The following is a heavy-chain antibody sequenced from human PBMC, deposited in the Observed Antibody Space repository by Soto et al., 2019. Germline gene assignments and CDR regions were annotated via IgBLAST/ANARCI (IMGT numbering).Heavy chain of an antibody. Sequence: SETRSLTCTVSGGSISSGDYYWSWIRQPPGKGLEWIGYIYYSGSTYYNPSLKSRVTISVDTSKNQFSLKLSSVTAADTAVYYCARAAGYDFWSGYYGPHWFDPWGQGTLVTVSS. J-gene: IGHJ5*02. D-gene: IGHD3-3*01. V-gene: IGHV4-30-4*01. CDR1: GGSISSGDYY. CDR3: ARAAGYDFWSGYYGPHWFDP. CDR2: IYYSGST.